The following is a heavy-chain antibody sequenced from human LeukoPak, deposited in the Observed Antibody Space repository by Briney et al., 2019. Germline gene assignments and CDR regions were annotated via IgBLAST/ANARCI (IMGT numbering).Heavy chain of an antibody. CDR3: ARDSSHCSFTSCMTSECFQH. V-gene: IGHV3-23*01. CDR1: GFTFSNYV. CDR2: ISSSGGST. J-gene: IGHJ1*01. Sequence: PGGSLRLSCAASGFTFSNYVMSWVRQAPGKGLEWVSGISSSGGSTYYADSVKGRFTISRDNSKNTLYLQMNSLRAEDTAVYYCARDSSHCSFTSCMTSECFQHWGQGTLVTVSS. D-gene: IGHD2-2*01.